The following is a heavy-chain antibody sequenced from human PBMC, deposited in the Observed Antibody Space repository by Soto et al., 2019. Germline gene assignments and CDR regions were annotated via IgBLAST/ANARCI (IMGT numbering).Heavy chain of an antibody. Sequence: QLQLQKSAPGLVNLSQPLPFTCAVPGASLGVGGSSWAWIRKPPGKGWEGIGYIYLSGSTYYNPSLKSRVTISVDRSKNQFSLKLSSVTAADTAVYYCASMTTVTTEPGNDAFDIWGQGTMVTVSS. CDR2: IYLSGST. J-gene: IGHJ3*02. CDR1: GASLGVGGSS. D-gene: IGHD4-17*01. CDR3: ASMTTVTTEPGNDAFDI. V-gene: IGHV4-30-2*01.